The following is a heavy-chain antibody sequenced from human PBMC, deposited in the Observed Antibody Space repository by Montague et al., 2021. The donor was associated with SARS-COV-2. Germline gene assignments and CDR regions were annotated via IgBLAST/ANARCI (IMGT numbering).Heavy chain of an antibody. CDR1: GFTFSSYC. D-gene: IGHD2-2*01. Sequence: SLRLSCAASGFTFSSYCMNWVRQAPGKGLEWVSSISSSSSYIYYVDSVKGRFTISRDNAKNSLYLQMNSLRAEDTAVYYCASYQNYYYYYGMDVWGQGTTVTVSS. CDR3: ASYQNYYYYYGMDV. V-gene: IGHV3-21*01. J-gene: IGHJ6*02. CDR2: ISSSSSYI.